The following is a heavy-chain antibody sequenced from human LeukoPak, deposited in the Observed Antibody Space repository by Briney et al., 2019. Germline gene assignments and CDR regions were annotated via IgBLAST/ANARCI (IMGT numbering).Heavy chain of an antibody. CDR3: ARGGEMATINPLTLFDY. CDR2: INTNTGNP. D-gene: IGHD5-24*01. J-gene: IGHJ4*02. V-gene: IGHV7-4-1*02. Sequence: ASVKVSCKASGYTFTSYDINWVRQATGQGLEWMGWINTNTGNPTYAQGFTGRFVFSLDTSVSTAYLQISSQKAEDTAVYYCARGGEMATINPLTLFDYWGQGTLVTVSS. CDR1: GYTFTSYD.